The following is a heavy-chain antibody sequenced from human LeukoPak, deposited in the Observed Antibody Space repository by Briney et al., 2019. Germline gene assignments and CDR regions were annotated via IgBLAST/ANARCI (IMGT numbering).Heavy chain of an antibody. D-gene: IGHD3-22*01. CDR1: GFTFSDYI. V-gene: IGHV3-72*01. CDR3: SRDGAEGDNSAFDI. J-gene: IGHJ3*02. Sequence: GGSLRLSCVASGFTFSDYILDWVRQAPGKGLEWVGRIRRKRNSYTTEYAESVKGRFSISRDDLKKTLYLHMNSLQTEDTAVYHCSRDGAEGDNSAFDIWGPGTMVTVSS. CDR2: IRRKRNSYTT.